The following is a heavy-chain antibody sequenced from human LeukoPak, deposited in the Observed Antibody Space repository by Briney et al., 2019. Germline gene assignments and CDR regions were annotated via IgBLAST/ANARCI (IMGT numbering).Heavy chain of an antibody. CDR3: ARNSAVATSRSWFDP. D-gene: IGHD6-19*01. CDR2: AYYSGST. CDR1: DGSISNYY. Sequence: MPSEILSLTCSVFDGSISNYYWSWIRQPPGKGLEWIGYAYYSGSTTYNPSLESRVTISVDTSKNQFSLKLTAVTAADTAVYYCARNSAVATSRSWFDPWGQGTLVTVSS. J-gene: IGHJ5*02. V-gene: IGHV4-59*08.